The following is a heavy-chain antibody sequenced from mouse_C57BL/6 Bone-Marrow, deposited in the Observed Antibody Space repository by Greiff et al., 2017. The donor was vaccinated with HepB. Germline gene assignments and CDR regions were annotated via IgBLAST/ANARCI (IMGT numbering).Heavy chain of an antibody. CDR1: GFTFSSYT. D-gene: IGHD2-3*01. CDR3: ARWLLGYFDV. V-gene: IGHV5-9*01. CDR2: ISGGGGNT. Sequence: DVMLVESGGGLVKPGGSLKLSCAASGFTFSSYTMSWVRQTPEKRLESVATISGGGGNTYYPDSVKGRFTISRDNAKNTLYLQMSSLRSEDTALYYCARWLLGYFDVWGTGTTVTVSS. J-gene: IGHJ1*03.